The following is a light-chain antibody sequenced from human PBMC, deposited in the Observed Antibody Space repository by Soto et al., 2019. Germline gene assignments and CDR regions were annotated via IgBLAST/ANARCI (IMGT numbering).Light chain of an antibody. CDR1: QSVSSGY. CDR2: RSS. Sequence: EIVLAQSPGTLTLSPGERATLSCRASQSVSSGYLAWYQQKPRQAPRLLIYRSSSRASGTPDRFSGSGSVTDITLTISRLEPEDFAVYYCQQYGSSPNNFGQGTPLEIK. V-gene: IGKV3-20*01. CDR3: QQYGSSPNN. J-gene: IGKJ2*01.